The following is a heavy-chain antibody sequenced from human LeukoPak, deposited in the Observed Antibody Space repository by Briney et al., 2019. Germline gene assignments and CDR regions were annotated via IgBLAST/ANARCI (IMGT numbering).Heavy chain of an antibody. D-gene: IGHD6-19*01. CDR1: GLTFSDYY. V-gene: IGHV3-11*04. J-gene: IGHJ4*02. Sequence: GGSLRLSCAASGLTFSDYYMSWIRQAPGKGLEWVSYISSSGSTIYYADSVKGRFTISRDNAKNSLYLQMNSLRVEDTAVYYCASFEWLVRVFDYWGQGTLVTVSS. CDR2: ISSSGSTI. CDR3: ASFEWLVRVFDY.